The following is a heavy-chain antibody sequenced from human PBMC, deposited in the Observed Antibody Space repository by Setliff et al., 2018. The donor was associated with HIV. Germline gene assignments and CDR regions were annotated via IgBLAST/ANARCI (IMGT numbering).Heavy chain of an antibody. CDR3: ATSPRGTYYDILSGRPRGWFDP. Sequence: GASVKVSCKASGVTFRRFAFSWVRQAPGQGLEWMGGIIPMFGTTNYAQKFQGRVTITADESTSTAYMDLSSLTSDDTAVYYCATSPRGTYYDILSGRPRGWFDPWGQGTLVTVSS. CDR1: GVTFRRFA. D-gene: IGHD3-9*01. J-gene: IGHJ5*02. V-gene: IGHV1-69*13. CDR2: IIPMFGTT.